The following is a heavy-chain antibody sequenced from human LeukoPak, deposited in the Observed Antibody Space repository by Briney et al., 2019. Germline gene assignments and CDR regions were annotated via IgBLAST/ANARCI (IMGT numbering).Heavy chain of an antibody. J-gene: IGHJ4*02. CDR2: INPNSGVT. CDR3: TRGTTVVFLDY. CDR1: GYTFTGYY. V-gene: IGHV1-2*02. D-gene: IGHD4-23*01. Sequence: ASVKVSCKASGYTFTGYYMHWLRQAPGQGLEWMGWINPNSGVTNYAQKFQGRVTMTRGASISTAYMELSRLISDDTAMYYCTRGTTVVFLDYWGQGTLVSVPS.